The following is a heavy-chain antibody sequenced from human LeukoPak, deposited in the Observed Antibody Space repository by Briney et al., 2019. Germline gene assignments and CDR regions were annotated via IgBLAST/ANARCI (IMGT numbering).Heavy chain of an antibody. CDR2: ISGSGGST. CDR3: AKQQLVSTPFDY. CDR1: GFTFSSYA. V-gene: IGHV3-23*01. J-gene: IGHJ4*02. Sequence: PGGSLRLSCAASGFTFSSYAMSWVRQAPGKGREGVSAISGSGGSTYYADSVKGRFNISRDNSKNTLYLQMNSLRAEDTAVYYCAKQQLVSTPFDYWGQGTLVTVSS. D-gene: IGHD6-13*01.